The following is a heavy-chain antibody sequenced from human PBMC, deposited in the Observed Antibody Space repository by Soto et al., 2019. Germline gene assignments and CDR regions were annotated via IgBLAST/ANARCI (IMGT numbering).Heavy chain of an antibody. V-gene: IGHV1-69*06. D-gene: IGHD1-20*01. CDR1: EGAFTNYS. Sequence: QVQLLQSGAEVKKPGSSVKVSCKVSEGAFTNYSLNWVRHAPGQGLEWLGGIIPLHNTSNYSLKLLGRGSVTADISSNTGYMNFSLLTSDDTATYYYALWSSWNPRYYRGMDVWREGTTVTVAS. CDR2: IIPLHNTS. J-gene: IGHJ6*04. CDR3: ALWSSWNPRYYRGMDV.